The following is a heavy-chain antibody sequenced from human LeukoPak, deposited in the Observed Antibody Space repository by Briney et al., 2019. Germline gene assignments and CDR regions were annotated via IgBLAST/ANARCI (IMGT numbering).Heavy chain of an antibody. CDR1: GGSINNYY. Sequence: SGTLSLTYTVSGGSINNYYWSWIRQPAGKGLEWIGRIYISGSTNYNPSLKSRVTMSVDTSKNQFSLKLSSVTAADTAVYYCARDAKITPNSGSYYGVDYWGQGTLVTVSS. J-gene: IGHJ4*02. CDR3: ARDAKITPNSGSYYGVDY. V-gene: IGHV4-4*07. D-gene: IGHD1-26*01. CDR2: IYISGST.